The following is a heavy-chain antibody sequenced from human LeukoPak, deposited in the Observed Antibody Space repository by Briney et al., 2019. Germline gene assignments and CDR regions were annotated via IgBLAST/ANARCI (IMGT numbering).Heavy chain of an antibody. D-gene: IGHD3-9*01. CDR2: INPNSGGT. J-gene: IGHJ4*02. V-gene: IGHV1-2*02. CDR1: GYTFTGYY. CDR3: ARDIYFVDAYYFDY. Sequence: GASVKVSCKASGYTFTGYYMHWVRQAPGQGLEWMGWINPNSGGTNYAQKFQGRVTMTRDTSISTAYMELSRLRSDDTAVYYCARDIYFVDAYYFDYGGQGTLVTVSS.